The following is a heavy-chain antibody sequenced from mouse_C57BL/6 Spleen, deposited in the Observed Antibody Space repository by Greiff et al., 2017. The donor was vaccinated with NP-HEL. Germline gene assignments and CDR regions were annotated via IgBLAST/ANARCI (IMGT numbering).Heavy chain of an antibody. CDR1: GYTFTDYE. CDR2: IDPETGGT. D-gene: IGHD2-2*01. CDR3: TPYGYDGAWFAY. V-gene: IGHV1-15*01. Sequence: VQLQQSGAELVRPGASVTLSCKASGYTFTDYEMHWVKQTPVHGLEWIGAIDPETGGTAYNQKFKGKAILTADKSSSTAYMELRSLTSEDSAVYYCTPYGYDGAWFAYWGQGTLVTVSA. J-gene: IGHJ3*01.